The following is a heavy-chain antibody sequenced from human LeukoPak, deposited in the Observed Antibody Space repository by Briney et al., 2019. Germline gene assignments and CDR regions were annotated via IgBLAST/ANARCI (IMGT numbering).Heavy chain of an antibody. CDR2: IGARGTNI. V-gene: IGHV3-21*06. J-gene: IGHJ3*02. CDR3: ARQRNGYNKLKDAFDM. Sequence: GGSLRLSCAASGFTFNTYALSWVRQAPGKGLEWVSSIGARGTNIYYADSLKGRFTISRDNANNSLSLRMNSLRAEDTAVYYCARQRNGYNKLKDAFDMWGQGTMVTVSS. CDR1: GFTFNTYA. D-gene: IGHD5-24*01.